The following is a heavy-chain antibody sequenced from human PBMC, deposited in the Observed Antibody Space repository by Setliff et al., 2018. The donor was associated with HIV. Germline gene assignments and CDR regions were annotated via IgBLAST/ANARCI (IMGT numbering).Heavy chain of an antibody. CDR1: AYSIRNGYY. J-gene: IGHJ4*02. V-gene: IGHV4-38-2*02. Sequence: LSLTCTVSAYSIRNGYYWGWIRQSPGKGLEWIGTLYYDGNTYYNPSLKSRVTMSVDTSKNQLSLNLNSVTAADTAVYYCARETIRSGHPSEAGFDFWGQGALVTVSS. D-gene: IGHD6-19*01. CDR3: ARETIRSGHPSEAGFDF. CDR2: LYYDGNT.